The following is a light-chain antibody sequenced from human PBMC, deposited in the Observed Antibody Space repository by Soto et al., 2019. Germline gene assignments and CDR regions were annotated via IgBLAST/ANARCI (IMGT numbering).Light chain of an antibody. CDR3: LLSYSGAYAV. Sequence: QAVVTQEPSLTVSPGGTVTLTCGSSTGAVTSGHYPYWFQQKPGQAPRTLIYDTSNKHSWTPARFSGSLLGGKAALTLSGAQPEDEAEYYYLLSYSGAYAVFGGGTQLTVL. V-gene: IGLV7-46*01. CDR1: TGAVTSGHY. CDR2: DTS. J-gene: IGLJ7*01.